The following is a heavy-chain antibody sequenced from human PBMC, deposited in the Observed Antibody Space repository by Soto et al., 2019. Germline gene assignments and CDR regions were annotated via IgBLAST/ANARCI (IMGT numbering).Heavy chain of an antibody. CDR3: AFGRWSADTFDI. CDR1: GDTFYTYT. V-gene: IGHV1-69*02. J-gene: IGHJ3*02. Sequence: QVHLVQSGAEVKKPGSSVKVSYKASGDTFYTYTLIWVRQAPGQGLEWMGRIIPFLSVTNSALRFQCRVALTADKSTSTAYSELTSMTTHDTDISFCAFGRWSADTFDIWCQVTMVTVSS. D-gene: IGHD2-15*01. CDR2: IIPFLSVT.